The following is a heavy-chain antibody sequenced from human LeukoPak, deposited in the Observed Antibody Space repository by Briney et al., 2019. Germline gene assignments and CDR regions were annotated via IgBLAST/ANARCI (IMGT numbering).Heavy chain of an antibody. D-gene: IGHD3-3*01. V-gene: IGHV4-39*07. CDR1: GGSISSYY. J-gene: IGHJ4*02. CDR3: ARMSSGWDFDY. CDR2: IYYSGST. Sequence: SETLSLTCTVSGGSISSYYWGWIRQPPGKGLEWIGSIYYSGSTYYNPSLKSRVTISVDTSKNQFSLKLSSVTAADTAVYYCARMSSGWDFDYWGQGTLVTVSS.